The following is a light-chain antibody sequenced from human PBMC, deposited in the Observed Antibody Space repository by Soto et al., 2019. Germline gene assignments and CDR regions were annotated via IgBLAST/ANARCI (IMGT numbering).Light chain of an antibody. CDR1: SSDVGSYNT. CDR2: EVD. CDR3: SSYAGSNNSWG. Sequence: QSALTQPPSASGSPGQSVTISCTGTSSDVGSYNTVSWYQQHPGKAPKLMIYEVDKRPSGVPDRFSGSKSGNTASLTVSGLQAEDEADYYCSSYAGSNNSWGFGTGTKLTVL. V-gene: IGLV2-8*01. J-gene: IGLJ1*01.